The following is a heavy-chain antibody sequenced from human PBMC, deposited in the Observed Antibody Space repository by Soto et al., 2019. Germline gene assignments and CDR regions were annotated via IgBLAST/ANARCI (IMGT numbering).Heavy chain of an antibody. D-gene: IGHD1-26*01. CDR1: GFTFGNYG. Sequence: PGGSLRLSCTVSGFTFGNYGMHWVRQAPGKGLEWVASTSYDGNNKYYADSLKGRFTISRDNSKKMVYLQVTSLGPEDTAVYYCAKGGGSARDFDYWGQGALVTVSS. J-gene: IGHJ4*02. CDR2: TSYDGNNK. CDR3: AKGGGSARDFDY. V-gene: IGHV3-30*18.